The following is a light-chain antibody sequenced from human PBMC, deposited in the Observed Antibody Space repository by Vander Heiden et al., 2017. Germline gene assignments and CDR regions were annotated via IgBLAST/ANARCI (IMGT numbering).Light chain of an antibody. Sequence: QSALPQPPSLSGSPGQSVTLHCPGTSRDVGRSNRVSGYQQPPGTAPKVIIYEDKNRPSGVPDRFSGSQSGNTASLTITGLQAEDEADYYYCNSYTTSNTYVFGTGTKVTVL. CDR2: EDK. CDR3: NSYTTSNTYV. V-gene: IGLV2-18*02. J-gene: IGLJ1*01. CDR1: SRDVGRSNR.